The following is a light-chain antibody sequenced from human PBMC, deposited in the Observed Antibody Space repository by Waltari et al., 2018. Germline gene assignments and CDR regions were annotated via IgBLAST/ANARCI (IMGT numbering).Light chain of an antibody. CDR3: QMYVRLPVT. Sequence: EIVLTQSPGTLSLSPGEGATLSCRASQSVGRSLVWYQQRPGRAPRLLIYGASSRATGIPDRFTGSWSGTDFSLTISRLEPEDFAVYYCQMYVRLPVTFGQGTKVEI. V-gene: IGKV3-20*01. CDR1: QSVGRS. J-gene: IGKJ1*01. CDR2: GAS.